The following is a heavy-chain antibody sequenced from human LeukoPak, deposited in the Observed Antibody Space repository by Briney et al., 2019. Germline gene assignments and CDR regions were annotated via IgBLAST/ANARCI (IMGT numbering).Heavy chain of an antibody. D-gene: IGHD6-13*01. J-gene: IGHJ3*02. Sequence: GGSVKVSCKASVGTFSSCAISWVRQAPGQGLEWVGGIIPIFDTANYAQKFQGRVTITTDKSTSTAYMELSSLRSEDTAVYYCARGSSSWPPDAFDIWGQGTMVTVSS. CDR2: IIPIFDTA. CDR1: VGTFSSCA. V-gene: IGHV1-69*05. CDR3: ARGSSSWPPDAFDI.